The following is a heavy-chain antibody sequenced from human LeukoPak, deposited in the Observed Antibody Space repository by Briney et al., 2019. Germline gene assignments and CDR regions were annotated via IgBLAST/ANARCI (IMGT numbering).Heavy chain of an antibody. D-gene: IGHD3-10*01. CDR1: GFTFDDYA. Sequence: PGGSLRLSCAASGFTFDDYAMHWVRQAPGKGLEWVSGISWNSGSIGYADSVKGRFTITRDNSENSLHLQMNSLRSEDTAVYYCVKDKTSRGSGSYWSYGMDVWGQGTTVTVSS. V-gene: IGHV3-9*01. CDR3: VKDKTSRGSGSYWSYGMDV. J-gene: IGHJ6*02. CDR2: ISWNSGSI.